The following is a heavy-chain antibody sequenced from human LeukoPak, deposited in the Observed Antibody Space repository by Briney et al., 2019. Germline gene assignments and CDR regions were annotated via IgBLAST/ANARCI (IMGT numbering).Heavy chain of an antibody. J-gene: IGHJ4*02. D-gene: IGHD3-22*01. CDR2: ISYSGFT. CDR1: GGSISSYY. V-gene: IGHV4-59*01. Sequence: SSETLSLTCAVSGGSISSYYWSWLRQPPGRGLEWIGYISYSGFTKYNPSLKSRVTISSDTSKNQFSLRLSSVTAADTAVYYCATYHYDATGYYYAFDYWGPGTLVTVSS. CDR3: ATYHYDATGYYYAFDY.